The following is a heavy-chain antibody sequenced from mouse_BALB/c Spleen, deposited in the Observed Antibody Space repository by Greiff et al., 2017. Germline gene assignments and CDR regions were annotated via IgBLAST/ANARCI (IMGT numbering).Heavy chain of an antibody. J-gene: IGHJ1*01. CDR3: ATQGSSYWYFDV. CDR2: ISNGGGST. V-gene: IGHV5-12-2*01. Sequence: EVNLVESGGGLVQPGGSLKLSCAASGFTFSSYTMSWVRQTPEKRLEWVAYISNGGGSTYYPDTVKGRFTISRDNAKNTLYLQMSSLKSEDTAMYYCATQGSSYWYFDVWGAGTTVTVSS. CDR1: GFTFSSYT. D-gene: IGHD1-1*01.